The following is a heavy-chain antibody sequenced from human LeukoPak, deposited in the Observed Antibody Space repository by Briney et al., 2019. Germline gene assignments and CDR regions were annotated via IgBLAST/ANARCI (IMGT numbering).Heavy chain of an antibody. J-gene: IGHJ5*02. CDR2: ISYDGSNK. V-gene: IGHV3-30*03. CDR1: GFTFSSYG. CDR3: VRNHRHWFDP. Sequence: GRSLRLSCAASGFTFSSYGMHWVRQAPGKGLEWVAVISYDGSNKYYADSVKGRFTISRDNSKNTLYLRMNSLKPEDTAVYYCVRNHRHWFDPWGQGTLVTVSS.